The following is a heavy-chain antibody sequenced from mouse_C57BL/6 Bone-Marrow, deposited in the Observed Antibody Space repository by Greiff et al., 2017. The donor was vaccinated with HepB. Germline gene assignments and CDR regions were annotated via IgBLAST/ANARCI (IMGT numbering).Heavy chain of an antibody. D-gene: IGHD2-1*01. J-gene: IGHJ2*01. V-gene: IGHV14-4*01. Sequence: EVQLQQSGAELVRPGASVKLSCTASGFNIKDYYMHWVKQRPEQGLEWIGWIDPENGDTEYASKFQGKATITADTSSNTAYLQLSSLTSEDTAVYYCTTSRYGNFFFDYWGQGTTLTVSS. CDR3: TTSRYGNFFFDY. CDR2: IDPENGDT. CDR1: GFNIKDYY.